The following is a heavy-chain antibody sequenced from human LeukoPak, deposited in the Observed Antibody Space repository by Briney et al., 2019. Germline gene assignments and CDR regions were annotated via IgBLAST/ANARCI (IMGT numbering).Heavy chain of an antibody. D-gene: IGHD3-22*01. V-gene: IGHV3-33*01. CDR3: ARNYYDSSGHRVGAFDI. J-gene: IGHJ3*02. CDR1: GFTFSSYG. Sequence: GRSLRLSCAASGFTFSSYGMHWVRQAPGKGLEWVALIWYDGSNKYYADSVKGRFTISRDNSKNTLYLQMNSLRAEDTAVYYCARNYYDSSGHRVGAFDIWGQGTMVTVS. CDR2: IWYDGSNK.